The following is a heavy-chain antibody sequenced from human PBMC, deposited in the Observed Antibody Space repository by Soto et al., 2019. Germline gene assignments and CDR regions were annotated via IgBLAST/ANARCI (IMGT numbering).Heavy chain of an antibody. CDR2: INLSANST. CDR1: GYTFISYY. Sequence: QVRLVQSGAEVKKPGASVKVSCKASGYTFISYYMHWVRQAPGQGLEWMGIINLSANSTNYEQKFQGRVTITRDTSTSRVYMELSSLRSDHTAVYFCARAYHYSSPRGLRYWGKGPQVTVSS. D-gene: IGHD6-19*01. CDR3: ARAYHYSSPRGLRY. V-gene: IGHV1-46*03. J-gene: IGHJ4*02.